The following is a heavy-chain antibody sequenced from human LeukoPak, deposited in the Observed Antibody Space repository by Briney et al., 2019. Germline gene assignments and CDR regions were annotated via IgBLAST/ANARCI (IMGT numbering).Heavy chain of an antibody. CDR1: GFTFSSYW. V-gene: IGHV3-33*06. D-gene: IGHD2-15*01. CDR2: IWYDGSHQ. CDR3: AKDKDTPATAQPQRGYFES. J-gene: IGHJ4*02. Sequence: GGSLRLSCVVSGFTFSSYWMAWVRQAPGKGLEWVAVIWYDGSHQYYADSVKGRFTISRDNSKNTLDLQMNSLRVEDTAVYFCAKDKDTPATAQPQRGYFESWGQGTLVTVSS.